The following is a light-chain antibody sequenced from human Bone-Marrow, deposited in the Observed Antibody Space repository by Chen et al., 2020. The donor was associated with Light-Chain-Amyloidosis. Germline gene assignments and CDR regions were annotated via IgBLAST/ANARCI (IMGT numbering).Light chain of an antibody. Sequence: SYELTQPPSVSVSPGQTARITCSGDDLPTKYAYWYQQKPGQAPVLVIHRDTERPSGISERFSCSSSGTTATLTIRGVQAEDEADYHCQSADSSGTYEVIFGGGTKRTVL. CDR3: QSADSSGTYEVI. CDR1: DLPTKY. V-gene: IGLV3-25*03. J-gene: IGLJ2*01. CDR2: RDT.